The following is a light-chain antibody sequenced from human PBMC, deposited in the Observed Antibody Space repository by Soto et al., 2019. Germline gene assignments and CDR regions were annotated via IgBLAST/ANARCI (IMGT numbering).Light chain of an antibody. CDR2: SNN. Sequence: QSALTQPPSASGTPWQMVTISCSGSSSKIGSNTVNWYQQLPGTAPKLLIYSNNQRPSGDPDRFSGSKSGTSASLAISGLQSEDEADYSCAAWDDSLNGLYVFGTGTKVTVL. V-gene: IGLV1-44*01. CDR3: AAWDDSLNGLYV. CDR1: SSKIGSNT. J-gene: IGLJ1*01.